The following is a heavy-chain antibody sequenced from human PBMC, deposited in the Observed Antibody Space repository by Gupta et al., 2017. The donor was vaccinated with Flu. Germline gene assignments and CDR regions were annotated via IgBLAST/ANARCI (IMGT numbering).Heavy chain of an antibody. CDR1: GFTFEDYG. J-gene: IGHJ5*02. CDR3: ARDSVPYCSGGSCYGLDP. Sequence: QLQLVESGGGMVQPGQSLKLSCTTSGFTFEDYGMHWVRQAPGKGLEWVALYWHDGQNRFYADSVKGRFTISRDISKRTMFLQMESLRVEDTAVYYCARDSVPYCSGGSCYGLDPWGQGTLVTVSS. CDR2: YWHDGQNR. D-gene: IGHD2-15*01. V-gene: IGHV3-33*01.